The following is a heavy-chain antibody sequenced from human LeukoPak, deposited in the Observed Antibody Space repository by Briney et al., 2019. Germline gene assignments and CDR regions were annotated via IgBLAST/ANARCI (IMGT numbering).Heavy chain of an antibody. Sequence: PSQTLSLTCTVSGGSISSGGYYWSWIRQPPGKGLEWIGYIYHSGSTYYNPSLKSRVTISVNRSKNQFSLKLSSVTAADTAVYYCARGLGYCSSTSCYFDYWGQGTLVTVSS. D-gene: IGHD2-2*01. CDR1: GGSISSGGYY. CDR2: IYHSGST. J-gene: IGHJ4*02. V-gene: IGHV4-30-2*01. CDR3: ARGLGYCSSTSCYFDY.